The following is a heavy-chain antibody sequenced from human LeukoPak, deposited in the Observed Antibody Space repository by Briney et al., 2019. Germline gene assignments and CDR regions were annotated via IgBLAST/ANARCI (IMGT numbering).Heavy chain of an antibody. CDR1: GFTFSSYS. J-gene: IGHJ4*02. V-gene: IGHV3-23*01. D-gene: IGHD3-16*01. CDR3: AKVTWSLWERPPRYFDY. CDR2: ISGSGGST. Sequence: QTGGSLRLSCAASGFTFSSYSMSWVRQAPGKGLEWVSAISGSGGSTYYADSVKGRFTISRDNSKNTLYLQMNSLRAEDTAVYYCAKVTWSLWERPPRYFDYWGQGTLVTVSS.